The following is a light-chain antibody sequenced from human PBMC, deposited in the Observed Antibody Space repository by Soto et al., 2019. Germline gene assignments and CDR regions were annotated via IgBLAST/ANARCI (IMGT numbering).Light chain of an antibody. Sequence: AIQMTQSPYSLSASVGDRVTITCVASQGIRNDFDWIQQKTGKAPKILVYAASNLQSGVPARCSGSGAGTDFTHTSSRLEAYDFATYHCLQKYFDSFHFGRGTKGDSK. J-gene: IGKJ3*01. CDR3: LQKYFDSFH. V-gene: IGKV1-6*01. CDR2: AAS. CDR1: QGIRND.